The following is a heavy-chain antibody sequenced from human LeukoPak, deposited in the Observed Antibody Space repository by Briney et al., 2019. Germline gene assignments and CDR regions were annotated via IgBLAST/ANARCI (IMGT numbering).Heavy chain of an antibody. V-gene: IGHV1-24*01. CDR1: GYTLTELS. CDR2: FDPEDGET. Sequence: AASVKVSCKVSGYTLTELSMHWVRQAPGKGLEWMGGFDPEDGETIYAQKFQGRVTMTEDTSTDTAYMELSSLRSEDTAVYYCAPGRFVVTAPYHPLGAFDIWGQGTMVTVSS. D-gene: IGHD2-21*02. J-gene: IGHJ3*02. CDR3: APGRFVVTAPYHPLGAFDI.